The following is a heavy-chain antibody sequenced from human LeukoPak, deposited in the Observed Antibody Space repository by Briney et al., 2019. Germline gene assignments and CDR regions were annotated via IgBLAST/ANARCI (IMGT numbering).Heavy chain of an antibody. J-gene: IGHJ4*02. CDR3: ARDSSWELPDY. CDR2: ISSSGSFI. Sequence: KTGGSLSLSCAASGFTLSSYNFNWVRQAPGKGLEWVSSISSSGSFIYYANSVKGRFTISRDNAKNSLYLQMNSLRAEDTAVYYCARDSSWELPDYWGQGTLVTVSS. V-gene: IGHV3-21*01. D-gene: IGHD1-26*01. CDR1: GFTLSSYN.